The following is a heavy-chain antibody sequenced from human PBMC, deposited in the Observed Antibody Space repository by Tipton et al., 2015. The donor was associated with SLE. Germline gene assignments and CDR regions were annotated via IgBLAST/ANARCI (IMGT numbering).Heavy chain of an antibody. D-gene: IGHD3-3*01. J-gene: IGHJ3*02. V-gene: IGHV5-51*03. CDR1: GYSFTSYW. CDR2: IYPGDSDT. Sequence: QLVQSGAEVKKPGESLKISCKGSGYSFTSYWIGWVRQMPGKGLEWMGIIYPGDSDTRYSPSFQGQVTISADKSISTAYLQWSSLKASDTAMYYCARSGYDFWSGYPSGAFDIWGQGTMVTVSS. CDR3: ARSGYDFWSGYPSGAFDI.